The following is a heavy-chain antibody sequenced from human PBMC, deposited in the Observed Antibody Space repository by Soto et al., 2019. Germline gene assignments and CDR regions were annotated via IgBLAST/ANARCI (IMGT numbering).Heavy chain of an antibody. V-gene: IGHV3-15*01. D-gene: IGHD3-22*01. CDR2: IKSKTDGGTT. CDR1: GFTFSNAW. J-gene: IGHJ6*02. Sequence: GGSLRLYCAASGFTFSNAWMSWVRQAPGKGLEWVGRIKSKTDGGTTDYAAPVKGRFTISRDDSKNTLYLQMNSLKTEDTAVYYCTTGXITMIVVASYYYYGMDVWGQGTTVTVSS. CDR3: TTGXITMIVVASYYYYGMDV.